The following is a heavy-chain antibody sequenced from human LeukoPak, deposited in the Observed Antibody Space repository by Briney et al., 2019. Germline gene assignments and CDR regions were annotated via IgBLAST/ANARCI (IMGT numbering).Heavy chain of an antibody. Sequence: GGSLRLSCAASGFTFSSYAMHWVRQAPGKGLEWVAVISYDGSNKYYADSVKGRFTISRDNTKNTLYLQMNSLRAEDTAVYYCARVTLDIAFDYWGQGTLVTVSS. CDR1: GFTFSSYA. V-gene: IGHV3-30*14. J-gene: IGHJ4*02. D-gene: IGHD2-15*01. CDR2: ISYDGSNK. CDR3: ARVTLDIAFDY.